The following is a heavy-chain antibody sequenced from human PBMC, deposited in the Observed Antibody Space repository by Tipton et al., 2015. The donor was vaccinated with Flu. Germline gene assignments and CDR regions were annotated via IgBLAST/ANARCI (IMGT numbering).Heavy chain of an antibody. Sequence: SLRLSCAASGFTLSGSAVHWIRQASGKGPEWLGLIRSYLNDYATVYAGSVAVRFTISRDDSKNTAYLQMNSLKIEDAAMYYCTSFTFSRVDPWGQGTLVTVSA. D-gene: IGHD2/OR15-2a*01. CDR2: IRSYLNDYAT. CDR1: GFTLSGSA. J-gene: IGHJ5*02. V-gene: IGHV3-73*01. CDR3: TSFTFSRVDP.